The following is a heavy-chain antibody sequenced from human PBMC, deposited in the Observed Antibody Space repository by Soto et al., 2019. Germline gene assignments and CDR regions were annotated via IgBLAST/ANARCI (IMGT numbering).Heavy chain of an antibody. D-gene: IGHD3-10*01. CDR1: GGSISSGGYY. CDR2: IYYSGST. Sequence: QVQLQESGPGLVKPSQTLSLTCTVSGGSISSGGYYWNWIRQHPGKALEWIGDIYYSGSTYCNPSLKSRVKIPVNTSKDQSSLKLSSVADADTDVYYCARLPWFGELSGHYGMDVWGQGTTVTASS. J-gene: IGHJ6*02. V-gene: IGHV4-31*03. CDR3: ARLPWFGELSGHYGMDV.